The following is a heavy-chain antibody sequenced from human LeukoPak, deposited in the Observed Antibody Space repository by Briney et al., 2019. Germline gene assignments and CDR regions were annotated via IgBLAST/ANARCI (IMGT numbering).Heavy chain of an antibody. Sequence: ASVKVSCKASGYTFTGYYMHWVRQAPGQGLEWMGRINPNSGVTNYAQKFHGRVTMTRDTSISTAYMDLSSLRPDDTAVYYCARDSSNWSSFGSWGQGTLVIVSS. V-gene: IGHV1-2*06. J-gene: IGHJ4*02. D-gene: IGHD1-20*01. CDR1: GYTFTGYY. CDR3: ARDSSNWSSFGS. CDR2: INPNSGVT.